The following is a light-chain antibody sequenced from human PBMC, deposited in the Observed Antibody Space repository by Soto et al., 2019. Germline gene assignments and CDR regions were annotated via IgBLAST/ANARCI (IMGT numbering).Light chain of an antibody. V-gene: IGLV2-14*01. CDR3: SSYISGGTFV. Sequence: QSALTQPASVSGSPGQSIAISCTGTSSDVGGYTYVSWHQQHPGKAPKVLISVVSNRPSGVSNRFSGSKSDNTASLNISGLQAEDEAAYYCSSYISGGTFVFGSGTKLTVL. J-gene: IGLJ1*01. CDR1: SSDVGGYTY. CDR2: VVS.